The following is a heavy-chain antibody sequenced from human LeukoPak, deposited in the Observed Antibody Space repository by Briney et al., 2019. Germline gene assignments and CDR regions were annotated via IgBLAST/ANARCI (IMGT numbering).Heavy chain of an antibody. Sequence: GASVKVSCKASGYTFTGYYMHWVRQAPGQGLEWMGWINPNTSGTNYAQKFQGRVTMTRDTSISTAYMELSRLISDDTAVYYCARGGLAGTDAFDIWGQGTMVTVSS. J-gene: IGHJ3*02. CDR2: INPNTSGT. D-gene: IGHD6-13*01. CDR3: ARGGLAGTDAFDI. CDR1: GYTFTGYY. V-gene: IGHV1-2*02.